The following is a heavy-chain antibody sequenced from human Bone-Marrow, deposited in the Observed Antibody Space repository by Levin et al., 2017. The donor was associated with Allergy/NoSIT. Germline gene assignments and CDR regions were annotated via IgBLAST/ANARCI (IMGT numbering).Heavy chain of an antibody. CDR2: IGKAGDT. D-gene: IGHD3-16*01. J-gene: IGHJ6*02. Sequence: TGGSLRLSCVASGFTFSTYDMQWFRQPAGNGLEWVSGIGKAGDTHYPASVQGRFTVSRDNARNSLFLQMNSLRDEDTAVYYCARDPGGRGLEVWGQGTTVIVS. CDR3: ARDPGGRGLEV. CDR1: GFTFSTYD. V-gene: IGHV3-13*01.